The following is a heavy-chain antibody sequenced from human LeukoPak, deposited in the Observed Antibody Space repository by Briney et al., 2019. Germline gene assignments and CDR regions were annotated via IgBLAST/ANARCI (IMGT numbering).Heavy chain of an antibody. CDR1: GGSISNYY. CDR2: IYYSGTT. Sequence: SETLSLTCTVSGGSISNYYWSWIRQPPGKGLEWIGFIYYSGTTHYNPSLKSRLTISIDTSKNQFSLKLRSVTAADTAVYYCAREGYASGWNDYWGQGTLVTVSS. V-gene: IGHV4-59*01. D-gene: IGHD6-19*01. CDR3: AREGYASGWNDY. J-gene: IGHJ4*02.